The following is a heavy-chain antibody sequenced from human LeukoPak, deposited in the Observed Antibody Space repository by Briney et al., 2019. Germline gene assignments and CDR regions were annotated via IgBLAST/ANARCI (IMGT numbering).Heavy chain of an antibody. V-gene: IGHV4-30-4*07. J-gene: IGHJ5*02. CDR1: GGSISSGGYS. CDR3: ARAYDYGDHGWFDP. Sequence: PSETLSLTCAVSGGSISSGGYSWRWIRQPPGTGLEWIGYIYYSGSTYYNPSLKSRVTISVDTSKNQFSLKLSSVTAADPAVYYCARAYDYGDHGWFDPRGQGTLVTVSS. D-gene: IGHD4-17*01. CDR2: IYYSGST.